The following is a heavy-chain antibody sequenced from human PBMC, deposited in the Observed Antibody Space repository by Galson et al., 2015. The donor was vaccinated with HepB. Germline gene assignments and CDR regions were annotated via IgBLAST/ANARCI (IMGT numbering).Heavy chain of an antibody. J-gene: IGHJ4*02. CDR1: GFSFSSYV. CDR2: IWFDGSNK. V-gene: IGHV3-33*01. Sequence: SLRLSCAASGFSFSSYVMHWVRQAPGKGLEWVALIWFDGSNKYYADSVKGRFTISRDNSKNTLYLQMNSLRADDTAVYYCAREGGENWSGYYPDYWGQGTLVTVSS. D-gene: IGHD3-3*01. CDR3: AREGGENWSGYYPDY.